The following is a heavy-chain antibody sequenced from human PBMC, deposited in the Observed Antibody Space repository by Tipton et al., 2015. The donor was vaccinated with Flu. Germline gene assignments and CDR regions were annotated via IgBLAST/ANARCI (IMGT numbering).Heavy chain of an antibody. J-gene: IGHJ6*02. Sequence: QVQLVQSGAEVKKPGASVKVSCKASGYTFTSYGISWVRQAPGQGLEWMGWISAYNGNTNYAQKLQGRVTMTTDTSTSTAYMGLRSLRSDDTAVYYCARDLDGSWYDYYGMDVWGQGTTVTVSS. CDR2: ISAYNGNT. V-gene: IGHV1-18*01. CDR1: GYTFTSYG. CDR3: ARDLDGSWYDYYGMDV. D-gene: IGHD6-13*01.